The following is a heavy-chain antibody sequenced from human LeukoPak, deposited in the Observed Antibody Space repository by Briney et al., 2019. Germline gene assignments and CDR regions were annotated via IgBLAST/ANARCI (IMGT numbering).Heavy chain of an antibody. D-gene: IGHD6-19*01. J-gene: IGHJ4*02. CDR3: ARSEQWLVPLDH. Sequence: PSETLSLTCTVSGGSISSSTYYWGWIRQPPGKGLEWFGSIYYSGSTYYNPSLKSRVTISVDTSKNQFSLKLSSVTATDTAVYYCARSEQWLVPLDHWGQGTLVTVSS. CDR2: IYYSGST. V-gene: IGHV4-39*07. CDR1: GGSISSSTYY.